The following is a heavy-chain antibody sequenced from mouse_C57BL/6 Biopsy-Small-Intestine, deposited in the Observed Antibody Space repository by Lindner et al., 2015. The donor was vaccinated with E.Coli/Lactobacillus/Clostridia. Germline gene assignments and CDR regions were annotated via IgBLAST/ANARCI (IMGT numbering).Heavy chain of an antibody. V-gene: IGHV1-80*01. J-gene: IGHJ2*01. Sequence: VQLQESGAELVKPGASVKISCRASGFAFSSYWMHWVRQRPGKGLEWIGQIYPGDGDSNYNGKFKDKATLTADKSSTTAYMQLSSLTSEDSAVYFCARGERGDFDYWGQGTTLTVSS. CDR3: ARGERGDFDY. CDR2: IYPGDGDS. CDR1: GFAFSSYW.